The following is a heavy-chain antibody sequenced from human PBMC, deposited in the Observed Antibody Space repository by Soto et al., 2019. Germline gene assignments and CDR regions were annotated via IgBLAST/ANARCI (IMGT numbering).Heavy chain of an antibody. V-gene: IGHV3-30-3*01. D-gene: IGHD6-13*01. CDR2: ILSDEINK. CDR3: ALIATSGGGDAFDI. J-gene: IGHJ3*02. CDR1: GFTFSNYA. Sequence: QVQLVESGGGVVQPGRSLRLSCAASGFTFSNYAMHWVRQAQGKGLEWVAAILSDEINKYSADSVKGRFTISRDNSKNTLYMQMNSLRHEDTAVYYCALIATSGGGDAFDIWGQGTMVTVSS.